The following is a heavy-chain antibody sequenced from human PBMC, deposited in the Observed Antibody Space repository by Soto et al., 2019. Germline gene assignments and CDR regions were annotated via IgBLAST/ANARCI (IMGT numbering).Heavy chain of an antibody. Sequence: QVQLVQSGAEVKKPGSSVKVSCKASGGTFSSYAISWVRQAPGQGLEWMGGIIPIFGTANYAQKFQGRVTITADESTSTAYMELSSLRSEDTAVYYCARDRGYYDSSGYNPYYFDYWGQGTLVTVSS. CDR1: GGTFSSYA. D-gene: IGHD3-22*01. CDR2: IIPIFGTA. J-gene: IGHJ4*02. CDR3: ARDRGYYDSSGYNPYYFDY. V-gene: IGHV1-69*01.